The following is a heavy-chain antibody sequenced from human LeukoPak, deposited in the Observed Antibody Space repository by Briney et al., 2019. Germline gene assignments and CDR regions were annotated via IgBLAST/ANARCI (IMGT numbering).Heavy chain of an antibody. CDR1: GFTFSSYW. V-gene: IGHV3-74*01. CDR2: ITSDGSST. CDR3: ARTREYYFDY. Sequence: GGSLRLSCAASGFTFSSYWMQWVRQAPGKGLVWVSRITSDGSSTTYADSVKGRFTISRDNAKNTVYLQMNSLRAEDTAVYYCARTREYYFDYWGQGTLVTVSS. J-gene: IGHJ4*02. D-gene: IGHD5-24*01.